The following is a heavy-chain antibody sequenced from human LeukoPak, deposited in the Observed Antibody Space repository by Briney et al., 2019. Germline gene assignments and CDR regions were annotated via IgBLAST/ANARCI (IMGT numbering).Heavy chain of an antibody. J-gene: IGHJ4*02. CDR2: THSNGDT. CDR3: ARGGWSLDD. V-gene: IGHV4-59*01. CDR1: GGSITGYY. D-gene: IGHD6-19*01. Sequence: SETLSLTCIVSGGSITGYYWSWIRQPPGKGLEWIGYTHSNGDTNYNPSLKSRVTISVDTSQSQFSLRLNSVTAADAAMYHCARGGWSLDDWGQGSLVAVSS.